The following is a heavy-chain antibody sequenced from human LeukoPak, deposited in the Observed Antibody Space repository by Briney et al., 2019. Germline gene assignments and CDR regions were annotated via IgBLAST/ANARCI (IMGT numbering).Heavy chain of an antibody. CDR3: AKTRPLDSSSWSHGDY. J-gene: IGHJ4*02. Sequence: GGSLRLSCAASGFTFSSYAMHWVRQAPGKGLEWVSYISSRGTTKHYADSVKGRFTISRDNAKNALYLQMNSLRVEDTAVYYCAKTRPLDSSSWSHGDYWGQGTLVTVSS. D-gene: IGHD6-13*01. CDR2: ISSRGTTK. V-gene: IGHV3-48*01. CDR1: GFTFSSYA.